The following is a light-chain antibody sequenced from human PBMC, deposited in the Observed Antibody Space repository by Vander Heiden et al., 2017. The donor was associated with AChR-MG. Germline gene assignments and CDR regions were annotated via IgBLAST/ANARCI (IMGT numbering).Light chain of an antibody. V-gene: IGLV1-44*01. CDR1: SSNIGGNT. CDR3: AAWDDSLNGPV. Sequence: QSVLTQPPSASGTPGQRVAISCSGSSSNIGGNTVNWYQQFPGTAPKLLLYSDSQRPSGVPGRFSGSKSGTSASLAISGLQSEDEADYYCAAWDDSLNGPVFGGGTKLTGL. CDR2: SDS. J-gene: IGLJ3*02.